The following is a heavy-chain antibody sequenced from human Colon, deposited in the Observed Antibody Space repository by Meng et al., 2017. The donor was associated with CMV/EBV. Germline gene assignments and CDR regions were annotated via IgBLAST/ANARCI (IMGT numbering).Heavy chain of an antibody. J-gene: IGHJ4*02. V-gene: IGHV3-74*01. CDR2: TNSDGSST. CDR3: ARDKLWLTY. CDR1: GFTFGNFW. Sequence: GFLRLSCAASGFTFGNFWMHWVRQAPGKGLVWVSRTNSDGSSTSYADSVKGRFTISRDNAKNTLYLQMNSLRAEDTAVYYCARDKLWLTYWGQGTLVTVSS. D-gene: IGHD3-10*01.